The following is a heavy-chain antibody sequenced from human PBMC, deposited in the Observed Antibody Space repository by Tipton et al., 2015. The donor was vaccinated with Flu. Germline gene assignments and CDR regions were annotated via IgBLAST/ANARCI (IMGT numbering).Heavy chain of an antibody. Sequence: RSLRLSCTASGFTFGDYAMSWFRQAPGKELEWVGFIRSKVYGGTIEYAASVKGRFTISRDDSKSIAYLQMNSLKTEDTAVYYCTYFWPARYWGQGTLVTVSS. V-gene: IGHV3-49*03. CDR3: TYFWPARY. CDR1: GFTFGDYA. CDR2: IRSKVYGGTI. J-gene: IGHJ4*02. D-gene: IGHD2/OR15-2a*01.